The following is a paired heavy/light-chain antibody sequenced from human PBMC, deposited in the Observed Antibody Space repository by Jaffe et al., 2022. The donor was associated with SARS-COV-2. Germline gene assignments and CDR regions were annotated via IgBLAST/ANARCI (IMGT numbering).Heavy chain of an antibody. CDR1: GFSFSNYA. Sequence: EVHLLESGGTLVQPGGSLRLSCAASGFSFSNYAMIWVRQAPGQGLEWVSVIDENSSVMHYADSVKGRFTISRDNSKNTLYLQMNSLRAEDAAIYYCAKYLVPYRTTNWGRWFDPWGQGTLVTVSS. J-gene: IGHJ5*02. CDR3: AKYLVPYRTTNWGRWFDP. V-gene: IGHV3-23*01. D-gene: IGHD3-16*01. CDR2: IDENSSVM.
Light chain of an antibody. V-gene: IGKV3-20*01. CDR3: QQYGSSPYT. CDR2: GAS. CDR1: QSVSRTY. J-gene: IGKJ2*01. Sequence: EIVLTQSPGTLSLSPGERATLSCRASQSVSRTYLAWYQQKPGQAPRVLMYGASSRATGIPDRFSGSGSGTDFTLTISRLEPEDFAVYYCQQYGSSPYTFGLGTKLEIK.